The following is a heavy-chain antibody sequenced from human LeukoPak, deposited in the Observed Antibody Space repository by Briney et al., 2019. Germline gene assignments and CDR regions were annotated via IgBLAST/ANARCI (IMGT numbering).Heavy chain of an antibody. V-gene: IGHV3-11*01. CDR1: GGSFSGYY. CDR3: ARDQGVPGDHYFDY. D-gene: IGHD7-27*01. CDR2: ISSSGSTI. Sequence: LSLTCAVYGGSFSGYYWSWIRQAPGKGLEWVSYISSSGSTIYYADSVKGRFTISRDNAKNSLYLQMNSLRAEDTAVYYCARDQGVPGDHYFDYWGQGTLVTVSS. J-gene: IGHJ4*02.